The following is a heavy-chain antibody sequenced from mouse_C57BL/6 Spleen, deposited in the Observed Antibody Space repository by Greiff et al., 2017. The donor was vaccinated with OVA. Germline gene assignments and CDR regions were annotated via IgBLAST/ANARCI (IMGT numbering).Heavy chain of an antibody. CDR1: GYAFSSSW. CDR3: AREDGINWYFDV. Sequence: VQLVESGPELVKPGASVKISCKASGYAFSSSWMNWVKQRPGKGLEWIGRIYPGDGDTNYNGKFKGKATLTADKSSSTAYMQLSSLTSEDSAVYFCAREDGINWYFDVWGTGTTVTVSS. CDR2: IYPGDGDT. J-gene: IGHJ1*03. D-gene: IGHD2-1*01. V-gene: IGHV1-82*01.